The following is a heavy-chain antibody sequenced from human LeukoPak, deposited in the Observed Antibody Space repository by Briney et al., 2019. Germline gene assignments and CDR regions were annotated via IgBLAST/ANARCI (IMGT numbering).Heavy chain of an antibody. J-gene: IGHJ4*02. CDR1: GFTFTSCG. V-gene: IGHV3-23*01. Sequence: QAGGSLRLSCSASGFTFTSCGMSWVRQAPGKGLEWVSAISRSGDSTYYVDSVKGRFTISRDNSKNTLYLQMNSLRAEDTAVYYCAKAPLYDTSGYKLGIFDYWGQGTLVTVSS. CDR3: AKAPLYDTSGYKLGIFDY. CDR2: ISRSGDST. D-gene: IGHD3-22*01.